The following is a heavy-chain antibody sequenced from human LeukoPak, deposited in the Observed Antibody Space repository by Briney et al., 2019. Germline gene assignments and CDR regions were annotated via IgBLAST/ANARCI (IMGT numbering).Heavy chain of an antibody. CDR1: GYSFTNYW. Sequence: GESLKISCKGSGYSFTNYWIGWVRQVPGKGLEWMGIILPGDSDTRYSPSFQGQVTISVDKSISTAYLQWSSLKASDSAIYYCARHERVRAFDIWGQGTMVTVSS. V-gene: IGHV5-51*01. CDR2: ILPGDSDT. D-gene: IGHD1-1*01. CDR3: ARHERVRAFDI. J-gene: IGHJ3*02.